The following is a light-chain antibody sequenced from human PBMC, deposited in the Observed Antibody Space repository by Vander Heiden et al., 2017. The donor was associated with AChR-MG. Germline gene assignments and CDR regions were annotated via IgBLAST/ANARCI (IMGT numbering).Light chain of an antibody. CDR1: KSNIGSNS. J-gene: IGLJ3*02. Sequence: QSVLTQPPSVTADPGPNVTIPCSGSKSNIGSNSVSGYQQFPRTAPRLLIYASNRRPSGIPDRFSGSKSGTSATLTITGLQTGDEADYYCGAWDATLAAGLFGGGTRLTAL. CDR3: GAWDATLAAGL. V-gene: IGLV1-51*01. CDR2: ASN.